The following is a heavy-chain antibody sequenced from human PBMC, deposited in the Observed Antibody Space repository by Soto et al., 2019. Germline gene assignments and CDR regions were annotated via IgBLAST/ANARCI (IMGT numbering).Heavy chain of an antibody. D-gene: IGHD4-4*01. Sequence: EVHLVGSGGGLVQPGGSLRLSCAASGFIVSSSYMSWVRQAPGKGLEWVSIVYIDGSTYYADSVKGRFTISRDNSKNTLYLQILSLRAEDTAVYYCARDSYTRYWGQGTLVTVSS. J-gene: IGHJ4*02. CDR3: ARDSYTRY. V-gene: IGHV3-66*01. CDR2: VYIDGST. CDR1: GFIVSSSY.